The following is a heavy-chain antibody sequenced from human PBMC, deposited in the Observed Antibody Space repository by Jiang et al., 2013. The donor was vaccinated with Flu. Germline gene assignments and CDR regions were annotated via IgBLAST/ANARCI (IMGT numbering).Heavy chain of an antibody. D-gene: IGHD3-10*01. V-gene: IGHV3-74*01. Sequence: PGGSLRLSCAASGFTFSSYWMHWVRQVPGKGLVWVSRITSDGSSTSYADSVKGRFTISRDNAKNTLYLQMNSLRADDTAVYYCARVGDYGTGRGKRGRPIYYYYGVDVWGQGTTVTVSS. CDR2: ITSDGSST. J-gene: IGHJ6*02. CDR1: GFTFSSYW. CDR3: ARVGDYGTGRGKRGRPIYYYYGVDV.